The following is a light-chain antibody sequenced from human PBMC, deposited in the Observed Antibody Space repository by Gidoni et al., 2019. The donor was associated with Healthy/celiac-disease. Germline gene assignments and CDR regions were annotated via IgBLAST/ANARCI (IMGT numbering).Light chain of an antibody. V-gene: IGKV3-11*01. Sequence: VFTQSPATLSLSPGVRATLSCRASQSVSSYLAGYQQKPGQAPRRLIYDASNRATGIPARFSGSESGTDFTLTISRLEPEDFAVYYWQQRSNWPSFGQGTRLEIK. CDR1: QSVSSY. CDR2: DAS. CDR3: QQRSNWPS. J-gene: IGKJ5*01.